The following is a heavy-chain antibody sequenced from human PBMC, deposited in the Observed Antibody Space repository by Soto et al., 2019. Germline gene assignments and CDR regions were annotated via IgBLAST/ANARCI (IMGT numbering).Heavy chain of an antibody. CDR1: GFTFSSYW. V-gene: IGHV3-7*01. J-gene: IGHJ3*02. CDR3: ARALGYCSSTSCYDGAFDI. CDR2: IKQDGSEK. D-gene: IGHD2-2*01. Sequence: GGSLRLSCAASGFTFSSYWMSWVRQAPGKGLEWVANIKQDGSEKYYVDSVKGRFTISRDNAKNSLYLQMNSLRAEDTAVYYCARALGYCSSTSCYDGAFDIWGQGTMVTVSS.